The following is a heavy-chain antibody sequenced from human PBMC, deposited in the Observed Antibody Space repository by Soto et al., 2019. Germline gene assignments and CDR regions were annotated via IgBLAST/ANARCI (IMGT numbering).Heavy chain of an antibody. CDR3: AKGGCSSTSCYFDY. V-gene: IGHV3-23*01. D-gene: IGHD2-2*01. J-gene: IGHJ4*02. CDR1: GFTFSSYA. CDR2: ISGSGGST. Sequence: GESLKISCAASGFTFSSYAMSWVRQAPGKGLEWVSAISGSGGSTYYADSVKGQFTISRDNSKNTLYLQMNSLRAEDTAVYYCAKGGCSSTSCYFDYWGQGTLVTVSS.